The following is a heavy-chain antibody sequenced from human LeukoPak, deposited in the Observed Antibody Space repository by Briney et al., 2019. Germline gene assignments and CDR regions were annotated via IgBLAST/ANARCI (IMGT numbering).Heavy chain of an antibody. D-gene: IGHD4-17*01. V-gene: IGHV4-34*01. CDR2: INYSGST. Sequence: SETLSLTCAVYGGSFSGDYWSWIRQPPGKGLEWIGEINYSGSTNYNPSLKSRVTISVDTSKNQFSPKLSSVTAADTAVYYCARRDYGDSGYFFDYWGQGTLVTVSS. J-gene: IGHJ4*02. CDR1: GGSFSGDY. CDR3: ARRDYGDSGYFFDY.